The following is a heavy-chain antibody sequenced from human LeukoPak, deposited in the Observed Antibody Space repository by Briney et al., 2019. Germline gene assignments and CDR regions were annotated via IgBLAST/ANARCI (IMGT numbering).Heavy chain of an antibody. Sequence: SQTLSLTCTVSGNSISSGDNYWSWIRQPAGKGLEWIGRIYTSGSTNYNPSLKSRVTISVDTSKSQFSLKLSSVTAADTAVYYCARTSITMIGSYDYWGQGTLVTVSS. CDR1: GNSISSGDNY. J-gene: IGHJ4*02. V-gene: IGHV4-61*02. CDR3: ARTSITMIGSYDY. D-gene: IGHD3-22*01. CDR2: IYTSGST.